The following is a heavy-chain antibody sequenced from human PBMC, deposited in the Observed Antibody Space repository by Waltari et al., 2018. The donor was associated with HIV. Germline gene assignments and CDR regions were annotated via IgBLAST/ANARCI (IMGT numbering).Heavy chain of an antibody. V-gene: IGHV1-2*02. CDR1: GYTFTGYY. Sequence: QVQLVQSGAEVKKPGASVKVSCKASGYTFTGYYMHWVRQAPGQGLEWMRWINTNSGGTNYAQKFQGRVTMTRDTSISTAYMELSRLRADDTAVYYCARELRAGGHYYYGMDVWGQGTTVTVSS. J-gene: IGHJ6*02. CDR2: INTNSGGT. CDR3: ARELRAGGHYYYGMDV. D-gene: IGHD2-8*02.